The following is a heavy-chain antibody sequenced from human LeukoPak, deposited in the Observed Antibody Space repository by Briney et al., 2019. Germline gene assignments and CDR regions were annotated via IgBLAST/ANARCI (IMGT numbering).Heavy chain of an antibody. J-gene: IGHJ4*02. CDR3: ARQGLHYYYDSSGLDY. Sequence: PSETLSLTCAVYGGSFSGYYWSWIRQPPGKGLEWIGGINHSGSTNYNPSLKSRVTISVDTSKNQFSLKLSSVTAADTAVYYCARQGLHYYYDSSGLDYWGQGTLVTVSS. D-gene: IGHD3-22*01. CDR1: GGSFSGYY. V-gene: IGHV4-34*01. CDR2: INHSGST.